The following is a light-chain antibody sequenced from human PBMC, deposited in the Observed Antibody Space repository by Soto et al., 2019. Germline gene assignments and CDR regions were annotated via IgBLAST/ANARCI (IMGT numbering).Light chain of an antibody. CDR3: QSYDSRLSAHNNV. Sequence: QSVLTHPPSVSGAPGQRVTISCTGTSSNIGAGYDVHWYQQLPGTAPKLLIYANSNRPSGVPDRFSGSKSGTSASLAITGLQAEDEAEYYCQSYDSRLSAHNNVFGTGTKVTVL. CDR2: ANS. J-gene: IGLJ1*01. V-gene: IGLV1-40*01. CDR1: SSNIGAGYD.